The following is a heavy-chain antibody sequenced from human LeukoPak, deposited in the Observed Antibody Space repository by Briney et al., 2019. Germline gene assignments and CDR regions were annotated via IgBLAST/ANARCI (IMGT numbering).Heavy chain of an antibody. D-gene: IGHD3-9*01. J-gene: IGHJ6*03. V-gene: IGHV1-18*01. CDR1: DYIFTSYG. CDR2: VSPYNGNT. CDR3: ARVNYDILTGPLYYYYYYMDV. Sequence: ASVKVSCKASDYIFTSYGISWVRQAPGKGLEWVGWVSPYNGNTNYAERLQGRVTMTTDTSTNTAYMELRSLRSDDTAVYYCARVNYDILTGPLYYYYYYMDVWGKGTTVTVSS.